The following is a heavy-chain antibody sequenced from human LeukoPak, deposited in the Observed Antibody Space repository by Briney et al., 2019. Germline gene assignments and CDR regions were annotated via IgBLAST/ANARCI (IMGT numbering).Heavy chain of an antibody. J-gene: IGHJ6*03. Sequence: KPSETLSLTCAVYGGSFSGYYWSWIRQPPGEGPEWLGTIFYTGTTYDNPSLKSRVTMSVDTSKNQLSLKLNSVTAADTAVYYCARHGRLLWFGELLQWYYYYMDVWGKGTTVTVSS. CDR3: ARHGRLLWFGELLQWYYYYMDV. CDR1: GGSFSGYY. D-gene: IGHD3-10*01. CDR2: IFYTGTT. V-gene: IGHV4-34*12.